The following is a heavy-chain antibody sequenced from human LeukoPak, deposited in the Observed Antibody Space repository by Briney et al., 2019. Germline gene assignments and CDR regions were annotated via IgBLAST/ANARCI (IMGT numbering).Heavy chain of an antibody. Sequence: SETLSLTCSVSGYSISSGYYWGWIRQPPGKGLEWIGSVFHSGITYYKPSLKSRVTISVDTSKNQFSLKLNSVTAADTAVYFCARRTYSASYWKHFDYWGQGTLVTVSS. V-gene: IGHV4-38-2*02. D-gene: IGHD1-26*01. J-gene: IGHJ4*02. CDR3: ARRTYSASYWKHFDY. CDR1: GYSISSGYY. CDR2: VFHSGIT.